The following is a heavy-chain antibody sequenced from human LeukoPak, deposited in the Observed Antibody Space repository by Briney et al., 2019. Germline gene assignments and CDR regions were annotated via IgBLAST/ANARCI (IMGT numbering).Heavy chain of an antibody. D-gene: IGHD4-17*01. Sequence: ASVKVSCKASGGTFSSYAISWVRQAPGRGLEWMGGIIPIFGTANYAQKFQGRVTITTDESTSTAYMELSSLRSEDTAVYYCARARVARDYALHTFDYWGQGTLVTVSS. J-gene: IGHJ4*02. CDR1: GGTFSSYA. V-gene: IGHV1-69*05. CDR3: ARARVARDYALHTFDY. CDR2: IIPIFGTA.